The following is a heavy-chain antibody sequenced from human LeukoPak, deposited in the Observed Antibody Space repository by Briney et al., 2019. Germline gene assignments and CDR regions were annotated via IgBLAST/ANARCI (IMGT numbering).Heavy chain of an antibody. CDR2: IIPIFGTA. CDR3: ATNRDCSGGSCYPYYYYYMDV. V-gene: IGHV1-69*05. Sequence: SVKVSCKASGGTFSSYAISWVRQAPGQGLEWMGRIIPIFGTANYAQKFQGRVTITTDESTSTAYMELSSLRSEDTAVYYCATNRDCSGGSCYPYYYYYMDVWGKGTTVAVSS. CDR1: GGTFSSYA. J-gene: IGHJ6*03. D-gene: IGHD2-15*01.